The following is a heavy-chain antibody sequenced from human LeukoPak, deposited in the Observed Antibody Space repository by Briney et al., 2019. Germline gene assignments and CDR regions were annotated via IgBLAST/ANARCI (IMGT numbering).Heavy chain of an antibody. V-gene: IGHV4-4*07. CDR3: ARDYGDYVGYYFDY. J-gene: IGHJ4*02. D-gene: IGHD4-17*01. CDR2: IYTSGST. Sequence: PSETLSLTCTVSGGSISSYYWSWIRQPPGMGLEWIGRIYTSGSTNYNPSLKSRVTMSVDTSKNQFSLKLSSVTAADTAVYYCARDYGDYVGYYFDYWGQGTLVTVSS. CDR1: GGSISSYY.